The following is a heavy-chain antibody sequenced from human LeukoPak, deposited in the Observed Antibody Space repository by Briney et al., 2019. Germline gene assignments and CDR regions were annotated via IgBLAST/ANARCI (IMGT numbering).Heavy chain of an antibody. CDR3: ARTVGAIDH. CDR1: GGSISSYY. D-gene: IGHD1-26*01. V-gene: IGHV4-34*01. Sequence: KTSETLSLTCTVSGGSISSYYWSWIRQPPGKGLEWIGEINHSGSTNYNPSLKSRVTISVDTSKNQFSLKLSSVTAADTAVYYCARTVGAIDHWGQGTLVTVSS. CDR2: INHSGST. J-gene: IGHJ4*02.